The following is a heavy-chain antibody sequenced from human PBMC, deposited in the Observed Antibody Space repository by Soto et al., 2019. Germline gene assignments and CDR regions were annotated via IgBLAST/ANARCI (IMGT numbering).Heavy chain of an antibody. V-gene: IGHV1-8*01. CDR2: MNPNSGNT. J-gene: IGHJ5*02. D-gene: IGHD3-16*01. CDR1: GYTFTSYD. CDR3: ARLKQDYAVA. Sequence: QVQLVQSGAEVKKPGASVKVSCKASGYTFTSYDINWVRLATGQGREWMGWMNPNSGNTAYAQKFQGRVTMTRNTPISTAYMELSRLRSADTAVYYCARLKQDYAVAWGQGTLVTVSS.